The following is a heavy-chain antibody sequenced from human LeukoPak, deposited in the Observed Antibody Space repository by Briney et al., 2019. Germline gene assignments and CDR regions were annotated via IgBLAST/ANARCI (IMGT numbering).Heavy chain of an antibody. Sequence: ASVKVSCLASGYTFTYYYMHWVRQAPGQGLEWMGWINPNSGGTNYAQKFQGRVTMTRDTSISTAYMELSRLRSDDTAVYYFARDSGVVSDYWGQGTLVTVSS. D-gene: IGHD6-6*01. V-gene: IGHV1-2*02. CDR1: GYTFTYYY. CDR3: ARDSGVVSDY. CDR2: INPNSGGT. J-gene: IGHJ4*02.